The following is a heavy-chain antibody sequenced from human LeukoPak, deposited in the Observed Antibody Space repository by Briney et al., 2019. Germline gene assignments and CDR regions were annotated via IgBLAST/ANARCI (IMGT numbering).Heavy chain of an antibody. D-gene: IGHD6-13*01. CDR3: AKGRGSSSWYHFDY. J-gene: IGHJ4*02. CDR1: GFTFSTYA. V-gene: IGHV3-23*01. Sequence: GGSLRLSCAASGFTFSTYAMSWVRQAPGKGLEWVSAISGTSGTTYYADSVRGRFTISRDNSNNTLYLQMNSLRAEDTAVYYCAKGRGSSSWYHFDYWGQGTLVTVSS. CDR2: ISGTSGTT.